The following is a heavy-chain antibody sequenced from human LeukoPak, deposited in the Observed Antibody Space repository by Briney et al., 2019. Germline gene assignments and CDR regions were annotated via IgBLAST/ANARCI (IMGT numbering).Heavy chain of an antibody. CDR1: GFTFSSYS. Sequence: GGSLRLSCAASGFTFSSYSMNWVRQAPGKGLEWASYISSSSTIYYADSVKGRFTISRDNAKNSLYLQMNSLRDEDTAVYYCASVALGSRGDYLLDYWGQGTLVTVSS. V-gene: IGHV3-48*02. D-gene: IGHD4-17*01. J-gene: IGHJ4*02. CDR3: ASVALGSRGDYLLDY. CDR2: ISSSSTI.